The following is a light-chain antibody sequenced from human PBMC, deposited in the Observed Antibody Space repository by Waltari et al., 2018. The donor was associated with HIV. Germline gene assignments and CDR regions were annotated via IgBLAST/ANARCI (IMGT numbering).Light chain of an antibody. J-gene: IGKJ2*01. CDR3: QQYSHWPLMYN. V-gene: IGKV3-15*01. Sequence: EIVMTQSPATLSVSPGERATLSCRASQPISSNLAWYRHKPGQSPRLLIYAASTRATGIPARFSASGSGTEFTLTISSRQSEAVAVYYCQQYSHWPLMYNFGQGTKLEIK. CDR1: QPISSN. CDR2: AAS.